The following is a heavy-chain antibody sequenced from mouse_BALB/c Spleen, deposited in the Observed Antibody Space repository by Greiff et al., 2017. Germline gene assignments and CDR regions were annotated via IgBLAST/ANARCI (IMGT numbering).Heavy chain of an antibody. CDR1: GYTFTDYW. CDR3: ARGGYRYDVDY. V-gene: IGHV1-69*01. J-gene: IGHJ2*01. CDR2: IDTSDSYT. Sequence: QVQLQPGAELVMPGASVKMSCKASGYTFTDYWMHWVKQRPGQGLEWIGAIDTSDSYTSYNQKFKGKATLTVDESSSTAYMQLSSLTSEDSAVYYCARGGYRYDVDYWGQGTTLTVSS. D-gene: IGHD2-14*01.